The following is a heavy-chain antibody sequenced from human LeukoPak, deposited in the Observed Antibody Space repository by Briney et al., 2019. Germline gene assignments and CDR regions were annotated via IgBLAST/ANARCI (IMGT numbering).Heavy chain of an antibody. J-gene: IGHJ4*02. V-gene: IGHV4-34*01. CDR1: GGSFSGYY. CDR2: INHGGDT. Sequence: SETLSLTCAVYGGSFSGYYWNWIRQPPGKGLEWIGEINHGGDTNYNPSLESRVTISVDTSKNQISLKLSSVTAADTAVYYCARVWELPYFDYWGPGTLVTVSS. CDR3: ARVWELPYFDY. D-gene: IGHD1-26*01.